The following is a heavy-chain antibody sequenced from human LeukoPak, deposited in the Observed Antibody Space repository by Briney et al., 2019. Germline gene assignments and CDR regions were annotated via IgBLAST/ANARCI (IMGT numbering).Heavy chain of an antibody. V-gene: IGHV3-53*01. D-gene: IGHD2-21*02. J-gene: IGHJ3*02. CDR1: GFTFRSNY. CDR2: IYSGGST. Sequence: PGGSLRLSCAASGFTFRSNYMSWVRQAPGKGLEWVSVIYSGGSTYYADSVKGRFTISRDNSKNTLYLQMNSLRAEDTAVYYCARWVTLNDAFDIWGQGTMVTVSS. CDR3: ARWVTLNDAFDI.